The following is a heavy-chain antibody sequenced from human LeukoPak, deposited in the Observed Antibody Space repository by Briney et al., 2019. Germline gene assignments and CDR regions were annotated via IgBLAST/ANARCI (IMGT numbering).Heavy chain of an antibody. CDR2: IYYSGST. CDR3: ARQSGSGSYSYFDY. Sequence: SETLSLTCTVSGGSISISSYYWGWIRQPPGKGLEWIGSIYYSGSTYYNPSLKSRVTISVDTSKNQFSLKLSSVTAADTAVYYCARQSGSGSYSYFDYWGQGTLVTVSS. CDR1: GGSISISSYY. D-gene: IGHD3-10*01. V-gene: IGHV4-39*01. J-gene: IGHJ4*02.